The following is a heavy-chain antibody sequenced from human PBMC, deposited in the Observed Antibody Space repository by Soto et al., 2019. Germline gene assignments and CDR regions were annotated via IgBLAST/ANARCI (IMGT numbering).Heavy chain of an antibody. J-gene: IGHJ5*02. D-gene: IGHD1-26*01. CDR2: INPSGGST. CDR3: ARDASASGSLYNWFDP. Sequence: ASVKVSCKASGYTFTSYYMHWVRQAPGQGLEWMGIINPSGGSTSYAQKFQGRVTMTRDTSTSTVYMELSSLRSEDTAVYYCARDASASGSLYNWFDPWGQGTLVTVSS. V-gene: IGHV1-46*01. CDR1: GYTFTSYY.